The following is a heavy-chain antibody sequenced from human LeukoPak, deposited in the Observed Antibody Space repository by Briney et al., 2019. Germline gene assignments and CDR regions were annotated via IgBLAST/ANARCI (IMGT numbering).Heavy chain of an antibody. CDR3: ARAMGYDILTGYYRGWYLDL. D-gene: IGHD3-9*01. CDR2: IYYSGST. CDR1: GVSISSGDSY. J-gene: IGHJ2*01. V-gene: IGHV4-31*03. Sequence: PSETLSLTCTVSGVSISSGDSYWTWICQHPGKGLEWIGYIYYSGSTYYNPSLKSRLTISVDTSKNQFSLKLSSVTAADTAVYYCARAMGYDILTGYYRGWYLDLWGRGTLVTVSS.